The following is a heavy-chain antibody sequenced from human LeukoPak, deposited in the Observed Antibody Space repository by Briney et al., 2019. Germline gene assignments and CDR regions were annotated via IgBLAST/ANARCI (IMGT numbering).Heavy chain of an antibody. CDR3: AKDLYGANWYYFDY. D-gene: IGHD5-24*01. V-gene: IGHV3-23*01. Sequence: GGSLRLSCAASGFRFNNYAMSWVRQAPGKGLEWVSGISGSGGSTYYADSVKGRFTISRDISKNTLYLQMNSPRADDTAVYYCAKDLYGANWYYFDYWGQGTLVTVSS. J-gene: IGHJ4*02. CDR1: GFRFNNYA. CDR2: ISGSGGST.